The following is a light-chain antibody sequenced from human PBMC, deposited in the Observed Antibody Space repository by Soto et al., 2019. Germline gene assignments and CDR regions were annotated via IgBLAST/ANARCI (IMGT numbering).Light chain of an antibody. CDR3: QQYNAA. CDR2: QAS. V-gene: IGKV1-5*03. Sequence: DIHSTQSPSTLSSSVVERVTITCRASQSISRWLAWYQQKPGKAPKLLIYQASTLEAGVPSRFSGTGSGTEFTLTISSMQPDDFATYYCQQYNAAFGQGTRLEIK. J-gene: IGKJ5*01. CDR1: QSISRW.